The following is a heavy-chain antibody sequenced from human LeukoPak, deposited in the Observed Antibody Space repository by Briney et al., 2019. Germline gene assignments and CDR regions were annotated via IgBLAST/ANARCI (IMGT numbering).Heavy chain of an antibody. D-gene: IGHD1-26*01. J-gene: IGHJ5*02. CDR3: ARDNSVGDTAWWFDP. CDR1: GYTFTSYG. Sequence: GSVKVSCKASGYTFTSYGISWVRQAPGQGLEWIGIINPSGGSTSYAQKFQGRVTMTRDMSTSTDYMELSSLRSEDTAVYYCARDNSVGDTAWWFDPWGQGTLVTVSS. CDR2: INPSGGST. V-gene: IGHV1-46*01.